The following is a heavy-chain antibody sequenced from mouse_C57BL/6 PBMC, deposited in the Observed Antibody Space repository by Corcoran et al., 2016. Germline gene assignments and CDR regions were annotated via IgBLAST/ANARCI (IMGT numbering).Heavy chain of an antibody. CDR2: ISYDGSN. D-gene: IGHD4-1*01. J-gene: IGHJ1*03. CDR1: GYSIPSGYY. V-gene: IGHV3-6*01. CDR3: ARGNWDWYFDV. Sequence: DVQLQESGPGLVKPSQSLSLTCSVTGYSIPSGYYWNWIRQFPGNKLEWMGYISYDGSNNYNPSLKNRISITRDTSKNQFFLKLNSVTTEDTATYYCARGNWDWYFDVWGTGTTVTVSS.